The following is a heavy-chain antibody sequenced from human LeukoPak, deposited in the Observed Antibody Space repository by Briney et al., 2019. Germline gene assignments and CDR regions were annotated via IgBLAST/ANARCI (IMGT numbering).Heavy chain of an antibody. CDR2: INPSGGST. Sequence: ASVTVSCKASGYTFTSYQVHWVRQGPGQGLELMGIINPSGGSTSYAQRFQGRVTMTRDMSTSTVYMELSSLRSEATAVYYCARAGGGGTWLPGYWGQGTLVTVSS. D-gene: IGHD2-8*02. CDR3: ARAGGGGTWLPGY. V-gene: IGHV1-46*01. CDR1: GYTFTSYQ. J-gene: IGHJ4*02.